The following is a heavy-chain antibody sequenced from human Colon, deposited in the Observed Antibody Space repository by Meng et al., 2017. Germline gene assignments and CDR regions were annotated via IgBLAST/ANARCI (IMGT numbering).Heavy chain of an antibody. D-gene: IGHD3-10*01. J-gene: IGHJ4*02. CDR1: SGSVNNYF. CDR2: IYSSGSV. V-gene: IGHV4-4*07. Sequence: QVALQESGPGLVKPSGTLSRTCTVSSGSVNNYFWSWIRQPAGKGPEFIGRIYSSGSVNYNPSLKSRVTLSVDPSKNQFSLELRSVTAADTAVYYCVRDGPMVRGLMRYYDYWSPGKLVTVSS. CDR3: VRDGPMVRGLMRYYDY.